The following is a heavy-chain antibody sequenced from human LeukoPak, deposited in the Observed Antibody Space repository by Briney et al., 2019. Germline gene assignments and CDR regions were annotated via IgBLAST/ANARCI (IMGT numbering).Heavy chain of an antibody. J-gene: IGHJ6*03. V-gene: IGHV4-34*01. CDR3: ARAHRASSSRYYYYMDV. CDR1: GGSFSGYS. CDR2: INHSGST. Sequence: PSETLSLTCAVYGGSFSGYSWSWIRQPPRKGPEWIGEINHSGSTNYNPSLKSRVTISVDTSKNQFSLKLSSVTAADTAVYYCARAHRASSSRYYYYMDVWGKGTTVTVSS. D-gene: IGHD6-6*01.